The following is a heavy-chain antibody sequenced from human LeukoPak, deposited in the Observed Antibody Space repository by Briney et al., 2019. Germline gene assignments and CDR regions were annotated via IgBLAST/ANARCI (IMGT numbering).Heavy chain of an antibody. Sequence: SETLSLTCTVSGYSISSGYYWGWIRQPPGKGLEWIGSIYHSGSTYYNPSLKSRVTISVDTSKNQFSLKLSSVTAADTAVYYCAREQQRTYNWFDPWGQGTLVTVSS. D-gene: IGHD6-13*01. V-gene: IGHV4-38-2*02. J-gene: IGHJ5*02. CDR1: GYSISSGYY. CDR2: IYHSGST. CDR3: AREQQRTYNWFDP.